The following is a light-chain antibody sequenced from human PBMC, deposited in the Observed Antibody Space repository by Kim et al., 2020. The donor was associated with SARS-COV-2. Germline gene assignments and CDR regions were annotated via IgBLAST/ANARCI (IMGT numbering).Light chain of an antibody. CDR2: GRN. Sequence: SSDLTQDPAVSVALGQTVRITCQGDSLRSYYATWYQQKPRQAPLLVIFGRNNRPSGIPDRFSGSTSGNTASLTISGAQAEDEADFYCQSRDSGGNVVFGGGTQLTVL. CDR3: QSRDSGGNVV. J-gene: IGLJ2*01. V-gene: IGLV3-19*01. CDR1: SLRSYY.